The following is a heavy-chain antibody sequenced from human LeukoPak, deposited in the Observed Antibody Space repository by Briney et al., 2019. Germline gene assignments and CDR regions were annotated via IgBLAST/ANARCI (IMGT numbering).Heavy chain of an antibody. V-gene: IGHV1-2*02. CDR2: INPNSGGT. Sequence: RASVKVSCKASGYTFTSYYMHWVRQAPGQGLEWMGWINPNSGGTNYAQKFQGRVTMTRDTSISTAYMELSRLRSDDTAVYYCARDRGTAMALFDYWGQGTLVTVSS. CDR3: ARDRGTAMALFDY. J-gene: IGHJ4*02. D-gene: IGHD5-18*01. CDR1: GYTFTSYY.